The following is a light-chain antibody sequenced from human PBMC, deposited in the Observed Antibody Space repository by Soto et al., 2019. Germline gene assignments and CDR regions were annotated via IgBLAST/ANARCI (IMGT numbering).Light chain of an antibody. CDR1: SSDVGGYDY. V-gene: IGLV2-14*01. CDR2: EVN. CDR3: SSSSISTDYL. Sequence: QSVLAQPGSVSGSPGQSITISCTGTSSDVGGYDYVSWYQLHPGKAPKLMVFEVNNRPSGVSYRFSGSKSGNTASLTISGLQAEDEADYFCSSSSISTDYLFGNGTKVTVL. J-gene: IGLJ1*01.